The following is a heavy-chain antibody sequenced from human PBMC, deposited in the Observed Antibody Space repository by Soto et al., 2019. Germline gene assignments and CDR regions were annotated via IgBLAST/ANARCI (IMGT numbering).Heavy chain of an antibody. CDR3: AKKGLGSLKTYCSGSGCHYAFDI. J-gene: IGHJ3*02. CDR1: GFTFSSYA. Sequence: EVRLLESGGGLVQPGGSLRLSCAASGFTFSSYAMSWVRQAPGKGLEWVSTISGGGDGAYYADSVKGHFTISRDNSKNTLYLQMNSLRAEDTAIYYCAKKGLGSLKTYCSGSGCHYAFDIWGQGTMVTVSS. V-gene: IGHV3-23*01. D-gene: IGHD2-15*01. CDR2: ISGGGDGA.